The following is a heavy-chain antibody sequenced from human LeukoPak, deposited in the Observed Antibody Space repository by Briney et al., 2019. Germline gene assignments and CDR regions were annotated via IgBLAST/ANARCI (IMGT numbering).Heavy chain of an antibody. J-gene: IGHJ3*02. CDR3: ARGRASYSSSWYDAFDI. Sequence: SETLSLTCTVSGASISTYYWTWIRQPPGKGLEWIGYIHYSGSTNYNPSLKSRVTISVDTSKNQFSLKLSSVTAADTAVYYCARGRASYSSSWYDAFDIWGQGTMVTVSS. CDR1: GASISTYY. D-gene: IGHD6-13*01. V-gene: IGHV4-59*12. CDR2: IHYSGST.